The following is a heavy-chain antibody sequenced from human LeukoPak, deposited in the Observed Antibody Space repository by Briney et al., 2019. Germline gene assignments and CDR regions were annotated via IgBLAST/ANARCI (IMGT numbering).Heavy chain of an antibody. CDR2: ISSYNENT. CDR3: ARTEGSGSLYYYYYYYMDV. D-gene: IGHD3-3*01. J-gene: IGHJ6*03. Sequence: GASVKVSCKASGYTFTSYGMSWVRQPPGKGLEWMGWISSYNENTNYAQRLQGRVTMTRNTSISTAYMELSSLRTEDTAVYYCARTEGSGSLYYYYYYYMDVWGKGTTVTVSS. V-gene: IGHV1-18*01. CDR1: GYTFTSYG.